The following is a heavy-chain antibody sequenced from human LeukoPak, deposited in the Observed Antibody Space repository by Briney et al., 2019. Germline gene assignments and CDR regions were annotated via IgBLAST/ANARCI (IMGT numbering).Heavy chain of an antibody. CDR3: AKDRIDYGPHGQVLDWFDP. J-gene: IGHJ5*02. V-gene: IGHV3-23*01. CDR2: ISGSGGST. Sequence: PGGSLRLSCAASGFTFSSYGMSWVRQAPGKGLEWVSAISGSGGSTYYADSVKGRFTISRDNSKNTLYLQMNSLRAEDTAVYYCAKDRIDYGPHGQVLDWFDPWGQGTLVTVSS. CDR1: GFTFSSYG. D-gene: IGHD4-17*01.